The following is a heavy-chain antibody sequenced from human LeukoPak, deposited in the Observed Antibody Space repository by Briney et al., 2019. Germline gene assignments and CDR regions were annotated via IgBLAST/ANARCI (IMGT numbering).Heavy chain of an antibody. CDR3: ARGTNIGYYFDY. V-gene: IGHV3-53*01. CDR1: GFTVSGNY. J-gene: IGHJ4*02. D-gene: IGHD5-12*01. Sequence: GGSLRLSCAVSGFTVSGNYMSWIRQAPGKGLEWVSLIYSDDTTLYADSVKGRFTISRDNAKNSLFLQMNSLRAEDTALYYCARGTNIGYYFDYWGQGTLVTVSS. CDR2: IYSDDTT.